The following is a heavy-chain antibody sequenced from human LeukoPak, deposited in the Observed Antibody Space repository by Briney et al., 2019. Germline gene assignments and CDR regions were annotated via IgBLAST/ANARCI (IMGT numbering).Heavy chain of an antibody. V-gene: IGHV4-59*12. J-gene: IGHJ4*02. D-gene: IGHD5-12*01. Sequence: SETLSLTCTVSGGSISSYYWSWIRQPPGKGLEWIGYIYYSGSTNYNPSLKSRVTISVDRSKNQFSLKLSSVTAADTAVYYCAISGYDYAFDYWGQGTLVTVSS. CDR3: AISGYDYAFDY. CDR2: IYYSGST. CDR1: GGSISSYY.